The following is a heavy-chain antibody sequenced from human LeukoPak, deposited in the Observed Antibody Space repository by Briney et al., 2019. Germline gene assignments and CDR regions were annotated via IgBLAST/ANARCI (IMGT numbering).Heavy chain of an antibody. V-gene: IGHV3-48*02. Sequence: GGSLRLSCAASGFTFSSYSMNWVRQAPGKGLEWVSYITSSRSTIYYADSVKGRFTTSRDNAKNSLYLQMNSLRDEDTAVYYCTRGGSISIVHWGQGTLVTVSS. CDR2: ITSSRSTI. J-gene: IGHJ4*02. D-gene: IGHD2/OR15-2a*01. CDR1: GFTFSSYS. CDR3: TRGGSISIVH.